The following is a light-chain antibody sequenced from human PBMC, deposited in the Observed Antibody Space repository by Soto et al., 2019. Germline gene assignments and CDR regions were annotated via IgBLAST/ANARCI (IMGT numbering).Light chain of an antibody. CDR2: AAS. CDR3: LQKYFYPFT. Sequence: AIQMTQSPSSLSASVGDRVTITCRASQGIRNDLDWFQQKPGKAPKFLIYAASNLQSGVPARFSGSGSGTDFTLTISSLQPEDFATYYCLQKYFYPFTFGPGTKVDIK. J-gene: IGKJ3*01. V-gene: IGKV1-6*01. CDR1: QGIRND.